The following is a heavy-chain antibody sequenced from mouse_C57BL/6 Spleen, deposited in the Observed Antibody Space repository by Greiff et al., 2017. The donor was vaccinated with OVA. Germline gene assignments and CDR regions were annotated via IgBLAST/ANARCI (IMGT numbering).Heavy chain of an antibody. CDR3: ERRYYGSSYARDY. Sequence: QVQLQQPGAELVRPGSSVKLSCKASGYTFTSYWMHWVKQRPIQGLEWIGNIDPSDSETHYNQKFKDKATLTVDKSSSTAYMQLSSLTSEDSAVYYGERRYYGSSYARDYWVQGTSATVSS. CDR2: IDPSDSET. CDR1: GYTFTSYW. D-gene: IGHD1-1*01. J-gene: IGHJ4*01. V-gene: IGHV1-52*01.